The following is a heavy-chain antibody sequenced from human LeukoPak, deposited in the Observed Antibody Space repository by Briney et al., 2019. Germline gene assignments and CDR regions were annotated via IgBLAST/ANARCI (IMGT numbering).Heavy chain of an antibody. V-gene: IGHV3-30*02. CDR2: IRYDGSNK. CDR1: GFTFSSYG. CDR3: AKNPGAKGYYFDY. Sequence: GGSLRLSCAASGFTFSSYGMHWVRQAPGKGLEWVAFIRYDGSNKYYADSVKGRFTISRDNCKNKLYLQMNSLRAEDTAVYYCAKNPGAKGYYFDYWGQGTLVTVSS. J-gene: IGHJ4*02.